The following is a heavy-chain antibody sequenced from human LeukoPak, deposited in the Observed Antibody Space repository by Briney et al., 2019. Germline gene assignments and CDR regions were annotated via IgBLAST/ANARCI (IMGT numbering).Heavy chain of an antibody. CDR2: IYYSGTT. D-gene: IGHD4-17*01. CDR3: AREDPQTTVPEGMDV. CDR1: GGSISSYY. Sequence: SETLSLTCTVSGGSISSYYWSWIRQSPGKGLEWIGYIYYSGTTNYNPSLKSRVTISVDTSKNQFSLQLRSVTAADTAVYYCAREDPQTTVPEGMDVWGQGTTVTVSS. J-gene: IGHJ6*02. V-gene: IGHV4-59*01.